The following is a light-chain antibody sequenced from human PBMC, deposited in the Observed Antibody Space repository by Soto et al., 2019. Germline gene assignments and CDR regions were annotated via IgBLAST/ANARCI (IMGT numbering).Light chain of an antibody. CDR2: DAS. V-gene: IGKV3-11*01. Sequence: EIVLTQGPDTLSLSPGESATLSCRASQSVSNYMTWYQQKPGQAPRLLIYDASKRATGIPARFSGSGSVTDFTLSISSLEPEDFAVYYCQQRDSWPLTFGAGTKVDIK. CDR1: QSVSNY. CDR3: QQRDSWPLT. J-gene: IGKJ3*01.